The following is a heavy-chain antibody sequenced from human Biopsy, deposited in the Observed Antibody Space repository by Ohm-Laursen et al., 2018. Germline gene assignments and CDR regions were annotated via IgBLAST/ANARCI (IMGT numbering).Heavy chain of an antibody. CDR2: IKEDATLK. V-gene: IGHV3-7*01. CDR3: STFHRGVDVFDI. Sequence: GSLGLSCTASGYTFSRYWMTWVRQPPGKGLEWVATIKEDATLKWYADSVRGRFTVSRDNSKSLLYFQMDSLRAEDTAVYYCSTFHRGVDVFDIWGQGTMVTVSS. CDR1: GYTFSRYW. D-gene: IGHD3-10*01. J-gene: IGHJ3*02.